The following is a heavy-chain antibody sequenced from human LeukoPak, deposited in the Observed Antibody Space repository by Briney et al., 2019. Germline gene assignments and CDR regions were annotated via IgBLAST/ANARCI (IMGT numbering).Heavy chain of an antibody. CDR2: INPNSGGR. CDR3: ARANMVRGVGSFFDRNWFDP. CDR1: GYTFTVYY. D-gene: IGHD3-10*01. J-gene: IGHJ5*02. Sequence: GASVNLSCNSSGYTFTVYYMHWVRRARGQGLEWMGWINPNSGGRNYAQKFQGRVTMTSDTSISTAYMELSRLRSDDSAVHYCARANMVRGVGSFFDRNWFDPWGQGTLVTVSS. V-gene: IGHV1-2*02.